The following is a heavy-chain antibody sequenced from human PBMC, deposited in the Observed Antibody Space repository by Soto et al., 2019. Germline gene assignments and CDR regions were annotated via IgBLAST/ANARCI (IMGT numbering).Heavy chain of an antibody. Sequence: SETLSLTCAVYGGSFSGYYWSWIRQPPGKGLEWVGEINHSGSTNYNPSLKSRVTISVDTSKNQFSLKLSSVTAADTAVYYCARLPAAMVYYYYYYMDVWGKGTTVTVS. D-gene: IGHD5-18*01. J-gene: IGHJ6*03. V-gene: IGHV4-34*01. CDR2: INHSGST. CDR3: ARLPAAMVYYYYYYMDV. CDR1: GGSFSGYY.